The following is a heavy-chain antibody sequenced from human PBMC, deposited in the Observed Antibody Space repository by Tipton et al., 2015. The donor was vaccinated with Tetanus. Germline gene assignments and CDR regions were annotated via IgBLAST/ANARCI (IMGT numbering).Heavy chain of an antibody. CDR2: IYYSGST. CDR1: GGSISSGGYY. J-gene: IGHJ4*02. V-gene: IGHV4-31*03. CDR3: SREKSSSSDY. Sequence: GLVKPSQTLSLTCTVSGGSISSGGYYWSWIRQHPGKGLEWIGDIYYSGSTYYKPSLKSRVTISVDTPKNQFSLKLTSVTAADTAVYYCSREKSSSSDYWGQGTLVTVSS. D-gene: IGHD6-6*01.